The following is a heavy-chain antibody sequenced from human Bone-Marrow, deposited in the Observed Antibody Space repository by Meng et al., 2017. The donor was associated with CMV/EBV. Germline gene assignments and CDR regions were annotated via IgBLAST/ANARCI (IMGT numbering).Heavy chain of an antibody. Sequence: GESLKISCAASGFTFSSYSMNWVRQAPGRGREWVSYISSSSSTIYYADSVKGRFTISRDNAKNSLYLKMNSLRAEDTAVYYCARQSGNPRVYYYYYGIDVWGQGTTVTVSS. V-gene: IGHV3-48*04. CDR1: GFTFSSYS. J-gene: IGHJ6*02. CDR3: ARQSGNPRVYYYYYGIDV. CDR2: ISSSSSTI. D-gene: IGHD1-26*01.